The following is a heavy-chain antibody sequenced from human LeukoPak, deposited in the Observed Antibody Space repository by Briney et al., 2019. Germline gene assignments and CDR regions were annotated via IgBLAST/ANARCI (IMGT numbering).Heavy chain of an antibody. D-gene: IGHD2-15*01. CDR1: GGSISSYY. Sequence: SETLSLTCTVSGGSISSYYWSWIRQPAGKGLEWIGRIYTSGSTNYNPSLKSRVTMSVDTSKNQFSLKLSSVTAADTAVYYCARGPRCSGGSCYSVRVDPWGQGTLVTVSS. CDR3: ARGPRCSGGSCYSVRVDP. J-gene: IGHJ5*02. CDR2: IYTSGST. V-gene: IGHV4-4*07.